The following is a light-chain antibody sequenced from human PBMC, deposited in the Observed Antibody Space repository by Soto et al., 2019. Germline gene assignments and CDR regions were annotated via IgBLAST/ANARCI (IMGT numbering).Light chain of an antibody. J-gene: IGLJ1*01. CDR2: EVT. CDR1: SSDVENYKL. V-gene: IGLV2-23*02. Sequence: QSVLNQPASVSGSPGQSVTISCTATSSDVENYKLVSWYQQHPGKAPKLIIYEVTKRPSGVSNRFSGSKSGDTASLTISGLQAEDEADYFCCSYAGTVAYVFGTGTKVTVL. CDR3: CSYAGTVAYV.